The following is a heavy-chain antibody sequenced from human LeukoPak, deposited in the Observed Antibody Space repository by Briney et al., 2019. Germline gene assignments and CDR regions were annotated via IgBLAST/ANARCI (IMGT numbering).Heavy chain of an antibody. J-gene: IGHJ3*02. V-gene: IGHV3-30*02. D-gene: IGHD3-22*01. CDR2: IRYDGSDK. Sequence: PGGSLRLSCAASTFTFSSYGMHWVRQAPGKGLEWVAFIRYDGSDKSYADSVKGRFTISRDNSKNTLYLQMNSLRAEDTAVYYCARDSTDYYDSSAVRWAFDIWGQGTMVTVSS. CDR1: TFTFSSYG. CDR3: ARDSTDYYDSSAVRWAFDI.